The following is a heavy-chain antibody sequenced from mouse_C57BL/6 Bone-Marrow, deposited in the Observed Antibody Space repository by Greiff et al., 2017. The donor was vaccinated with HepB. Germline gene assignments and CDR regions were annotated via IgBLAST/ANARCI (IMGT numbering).Heavy chain of an antibody. CDR1: GYTFTSYW. V-gene: IGHV1-50*01. J-gene: IGHJ3*01. CDR2: IDPSDSYI. D-gene: IGHD2-1*01. Sequence: QVQLQQPGAEFVKPGASVKLSCKASGYTFTSYWMQWVKQRPGQGLEWIGEIDPSDSYINYNQKFKGKATLTVDTSSSTAYMQLSSLTSEDSAVYYCACEGLWGNYEFAYWGQGTLVTVSA. CDR3: ACEGLWGNYEFAY.